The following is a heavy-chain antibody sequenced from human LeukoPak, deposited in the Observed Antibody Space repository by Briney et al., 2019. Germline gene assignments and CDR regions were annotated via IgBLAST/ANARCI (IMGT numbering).Heavy chain of an antibody. CDR2: ISGSGGST. V-gene: IGHV3-23*01. J-gene: IGHJ4*02. D-gene: IGHD2-15*01. Sequence: GGSLRLSCAASGFTFSSYAMHWVRQAPGKGLEWVSAISGSGGSTYYADSVKGRFTISRDNSKNTLYLQMNSLRAEDTAVYYCAKDGRYCSGGSCYSVVDYWGQGTLVTVSS. CDR3: AKDGRYCSGGSCYSVVDY. CDR1: GFTFSSYA.